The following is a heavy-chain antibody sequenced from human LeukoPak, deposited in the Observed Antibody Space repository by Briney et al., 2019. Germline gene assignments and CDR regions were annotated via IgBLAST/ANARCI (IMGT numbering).Heavy chain of an antibody. Sequence: ASVKVSCKASGYTFTTYGISWVRQAPGQGLEWMGWIGTYSGSTNYAQKLQGRVTMTTDTSTSTAYMELRSLRSDDTAVYYCAREVTTVTRVMDGWGQGTLVTVSS. CDR2: IGTYSGST. D-gene: IGHD4-11*01. V-gene: IGHV1-18*01. CDR1: GYTFTTYG. CDR3: AREVTTVTRVMDG. J-gene: IGHJ4*02.